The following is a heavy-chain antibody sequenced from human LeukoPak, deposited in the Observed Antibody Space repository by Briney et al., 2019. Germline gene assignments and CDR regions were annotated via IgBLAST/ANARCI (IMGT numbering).Heavy chain of an antibody. D-gene: IGHD6-19*01. CDR2: IFYGGNT. CDR3: ARDSSGYLLLDY. Sequence: SETLSLTCTVSGDSINSGVYYWSWIRQLPGKGLEWIGYIFYGGNTYYNPSLKSRVTISIDTSNNQFSLKLNSVTGADTAVYYCARDSSGYLLLDYWGQGTLATVSS. V-gene: IGHV4-31*03. CDR1: GDSINSGVYY. J-gene: IGHJ4*02.